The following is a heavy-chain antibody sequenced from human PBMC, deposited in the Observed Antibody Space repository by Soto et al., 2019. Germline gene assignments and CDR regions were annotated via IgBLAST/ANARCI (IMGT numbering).Heavy chain of an antibody. CDR3: ARDLRVVVAGRWYFDL. J-gene: IGHJ2*01. CDR1: GYTFTSYG. Sequence: QVQLVQSGAEVKKPGASVKVSCKASGYTFTSYGISWVRQAPGQGLEWMGWISAYNGNTNYAQKLQGRVTMTTDTSTSTVYMELRSRRSDDTAVYYCARDLRVVVAGRWYFDLWGRGTLVTVSS. CDR2: ISAYNGNT. V-gene: IGHV1-18*01. D-gene: IGHD2-15*01.